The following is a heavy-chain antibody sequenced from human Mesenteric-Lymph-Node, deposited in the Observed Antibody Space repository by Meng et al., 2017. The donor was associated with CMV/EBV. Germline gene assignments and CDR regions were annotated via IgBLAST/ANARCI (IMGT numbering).Heavy chain of an antibody. Sequence: GESLKISCKGSGYSFTNYWIGWVRQMPGKGLEWMGIIYPGESGIRYSPSFQGHVTISADKTISTAYLQWGSLKASDTAMYYCARLRGCSSTSCYRLHDAFDIWGQGTVVTVSS. D-gene: IGHD2-2*02. V-gene: IGHV5-51*01. CDR2: IYPGESGI. J-gene: IGHJ3*02. CDR3: ARLRGCSSTSCYRLHDAFDI. CDR1: GYSFTNYW.